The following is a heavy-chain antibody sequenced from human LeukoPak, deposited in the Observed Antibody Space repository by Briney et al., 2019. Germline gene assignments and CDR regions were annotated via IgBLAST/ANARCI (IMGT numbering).Heavy chain of an antibody. Sequence: GGSLRLSCAASGFTFSSYAMSWVRQAPGKGLEWVANIKGDGSEKYYVDSVKGRFTISRDNDKNYLYLQMNSLRDEDTAVYYCVRQAGVSWGQGTLVTVSS. D-gene: IGHD6-19*01. J-gene: IGHJ5*02. CDR3: VRQAGVS. CDR2: IKGDGSEK. V-gene: IGHV3-7*01. CDR1: GFTFSSYA.